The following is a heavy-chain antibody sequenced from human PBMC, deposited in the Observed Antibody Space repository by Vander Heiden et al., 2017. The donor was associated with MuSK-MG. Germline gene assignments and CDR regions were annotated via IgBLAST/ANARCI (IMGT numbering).Heavy chain of an antibody. CDR3: ARAPPGRPGIWMTYYYYYMDV. J-gene: IGHJ6*03. CDR2: ISAYNGNT. D-gene: IGHD1-1*01. CDR1: GYTFTSYG. Sequence: QGQLVQSGAEVKKPEASVKVSCKASGYTFTSYGISWVRQAPGQGLEWMGWISAYNGNTNYAQKLQGRGTMTTDTSTSTAYMERRCLRSDDTAVYYCARAPPGRPGIWMTYYYYYMDVWVKGTTVALSS. V-gene: IGHV1-18*01.